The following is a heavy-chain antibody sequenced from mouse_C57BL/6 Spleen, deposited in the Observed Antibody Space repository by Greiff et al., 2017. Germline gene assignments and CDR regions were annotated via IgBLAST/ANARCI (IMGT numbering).Heavy chain of an antibody. V-gene: IGHV14-2*01. D-gene: IGHD1-1*01. CDR3: ANEGSVYYLDY. J-gene: IGHJ2*01. Sequence: EVKLMESGAELVKPGASVKLSCTASGFNIKDYYMHWVKQRTEQGLEWIGRINPDDGETKYAPKFQGKATITADTSSNTAYLQLSSLTSEDTAVNCCANEGSVYYLDYWGQGTTLTVSS. CDR1: GFNIKDYY. CDR2: INPDDGET.